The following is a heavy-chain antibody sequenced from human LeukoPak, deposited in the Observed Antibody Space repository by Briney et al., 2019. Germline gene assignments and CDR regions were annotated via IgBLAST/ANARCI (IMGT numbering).Heavy chain of an antibody. CDR3: AKEKRYSDYGFDL. D-gene: IGHD4-11*01. V-gene: IGHV3-23*01. J-gene: IGHJ2*01. CDR1: GFTFSSYA. Sequence: GGSLRLSCAASGFTFSSYAMNWVRQAPGKGLEWVSAISGSGGSTYYADSVKGRFTFSRDNAKNTLYLQMNSLRGEDTAVYFCAKEKRYSDYGFDLWGRGTLVTVSS. CDR2: ISGSGGST.